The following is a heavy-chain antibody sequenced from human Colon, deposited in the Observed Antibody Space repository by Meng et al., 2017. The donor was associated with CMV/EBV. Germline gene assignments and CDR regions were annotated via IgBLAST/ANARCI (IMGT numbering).Heavy chain of an antibody. CDR1: GLTFRNVW. Sequence: GESLKISCAVSGLTFRNVWMTWVRQAPGSGLEWVGRIKANGDGGTTDYTPPARGRFIISRDDSKNTLFLQMNNLRPEDTAVYYCAADLWRVQTSQKHWGQGTLVTVSS. CDR2: IKANGDGGTT. J-gene: IGHJ4*02. D-gene: IGHD1-1*01. CDR3: AADLWRVQTSQKH. V-gene: IGHV3-15*01.